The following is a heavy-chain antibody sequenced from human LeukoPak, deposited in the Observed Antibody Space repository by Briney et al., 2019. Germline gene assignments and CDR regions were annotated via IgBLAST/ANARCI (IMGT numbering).Heavy chain of an antibody. CDR2: IKQDGSER. D-gene: IGHD1-26*01. J-gene: IGHJ3*02. V-gene: IGHV3-7*01. CDR1: GFTLSSYW. CDR3: ARVDPVGATDSFDI. Sequence: GGSLRLSCAASGFTLSSYWMSWVRQAPGKGLEWVANIKQDGSERYYVDSVKGRFTISRDNAKNSLYLQMNSLRAEDTAVYYCARVDPVGATDSFDIWGQGTMVTVSS.